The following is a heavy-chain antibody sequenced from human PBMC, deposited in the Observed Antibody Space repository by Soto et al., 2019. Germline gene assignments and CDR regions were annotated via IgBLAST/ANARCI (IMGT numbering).Heavy chain of an antibody. CDR1: GFTFGDYA. V-gene: IGHV3-49*05. Sequence: EVQLVESGGGLVKPGRSLRLSCTASGFTFGDYAMSWFRQAPGKGLEWVGFIRSHAYGGTTEYAASVKGRFTISRDDSKSIAYLKLKSLKAEDTAVYYCTRDRIEYCISTSCLDSGYYYYYYGMDVWGQGTTVTVSS. J-gene: IGHJ6*02. CDR3: TRDRIEYCISTSCLDSGYYYYYYGMDV. D-gene: IGHD2-2*01. CDR2: IRSHAYGGTT.